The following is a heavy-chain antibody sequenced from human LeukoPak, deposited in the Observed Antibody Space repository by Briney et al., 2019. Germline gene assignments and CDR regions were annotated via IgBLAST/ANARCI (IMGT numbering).Heavy chain of an antibody. CDR1: GVSFSGYY. Sequence: PSETLSLTCAVYGVSFSGYYWSWLRQPPGKGLEWIGEINDSGSTNYNPSLKSRVTISVDTSMNQFSLKLSSVTAADTAEYYCARGLWFGESRPYYYDYWGQGNLVTVST. V-gene: IGHV4-34*01. CDR2: INDSGST. D-gene: IGHD3-10*01. CDR3: ARGLWFGESRPYYYDY. J-gene: IGHJ4*02.